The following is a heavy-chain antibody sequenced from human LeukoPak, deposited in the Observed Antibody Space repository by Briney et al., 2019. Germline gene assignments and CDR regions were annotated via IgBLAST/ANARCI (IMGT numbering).Heavy chain of an antibody. V-gene: IGHV7-4-1*02. CDR3: ARGYVAGGSYYMDV. J-gene: IGHJ6*03. Sequence: ASVKVSCKASGYTFTSYAMNWVRQAPGQGLEWMGWINTNTGNPTYAQGFTGRFVFSLDTSVSTAYLQISSLKAEDTAVYYCARGYVAGGSYYMDVWGKGTTVTVSS. D-gene: IGHD1-26*01. CDR2: INTNTGNP. CDR1: GYTFTSYA.